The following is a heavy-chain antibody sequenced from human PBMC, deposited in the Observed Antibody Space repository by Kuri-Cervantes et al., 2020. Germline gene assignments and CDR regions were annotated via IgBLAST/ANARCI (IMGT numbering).Heavy chain of an antibody. D-gene: IGHD3-9*01. V-gene: IGHV4-34*01. J-gene: IGHJ4*02. CDR1: GGSFSGYY. CDR3: ASQWGYYNYFDC. CDR2: INHSGST. Sequence: SETLSLTCAVYGGSFSGYYWSWIRQPPGKGLEWIGEINHSGSTNYDPSLKSRVTISVDTSKNQFSLKLSSVTAADTAVYYCASQWGYYNYFDCWGQGTLVTVSS.